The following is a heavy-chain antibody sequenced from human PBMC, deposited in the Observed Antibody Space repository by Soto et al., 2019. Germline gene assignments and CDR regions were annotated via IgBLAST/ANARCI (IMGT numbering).Heavy chain of an antibody. CDR2: INHSGST. J-gene: IGHJ6*02. V-gene: IGHV4-34*01. Sequence: SETLSLTCAVYGGSFSGYYWSWICQPPGKGLEWIGEINHSGSTNYNPSLKSRVIISVDTSKNQFSLKLSSVTAADTAVYYCARVQGSGSYYNGYGMDVWGQGTTVTVSS. CDR3: ARVQGSGSYYNGYGMDV. D-gene: IGHD3-10*01. CDR1: GGSFSGYY.